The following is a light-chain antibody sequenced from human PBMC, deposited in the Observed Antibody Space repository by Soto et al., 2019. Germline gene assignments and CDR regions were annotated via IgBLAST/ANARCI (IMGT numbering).Light chain of an antibody. CDR2: GAS. V-gene: IGKV3-15*01. CDR1: QSVATN. CDR3: QQYNNWPQT. Sequence: EAVLTQSPATLSVSPGERATLSCRASQSVATNLAWYQQRPGQAPRLLIYGASKTAVSLPARFSGSGSGTEFTLTITSLQSEDFAVYYCQQYNNWPQTFGQGTKVEIK. J-gene: IGKJ1*01.